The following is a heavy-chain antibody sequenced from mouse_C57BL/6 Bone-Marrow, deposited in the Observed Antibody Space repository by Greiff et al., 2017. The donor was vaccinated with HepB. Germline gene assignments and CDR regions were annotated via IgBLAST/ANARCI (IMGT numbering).Heavy chain of an antibody. CDR2: INPSSGYT. D-gene: IGHD1-1*01. CDR3: ARGDTTVVATRYFDV. CDR1: GYTFTSYW. Sequence: QVQLKQSGAELAKPGASVKLSCKASGYTFTSYWMHWVKQRPGQGLEWIGYINPSSGYTKYNQKFKDKATLTADKSSSTAYMQLSSLTHEDSAVYYCARGDTTVVATRYFDVWGTGTTVTVSS. J-gene: IGHJ1*03. V-gene: IGHV1-7*01.